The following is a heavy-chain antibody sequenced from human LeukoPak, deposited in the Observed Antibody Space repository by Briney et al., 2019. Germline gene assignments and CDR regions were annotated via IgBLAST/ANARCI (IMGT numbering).Heavy chain of an antibody. D-gene: IGHD6-19*01. CDR3: ARESIAVAGPTDLDY. V-gene: IGHV3-11*04. CDR2: ISSSGSSI. CDR1: GFTFSDYY. Sequence: GGSLRLSCAASGFTFSDYYMNWIRQAPGKGLEWVSYISSSGSSIYYADSVKGRFTSSRDNAKNSLYLQMNSLRAEDTAVYYCARESIAVAGPTDLDYWGQGTLVTVSS. J-gene: IGHJ4*02.